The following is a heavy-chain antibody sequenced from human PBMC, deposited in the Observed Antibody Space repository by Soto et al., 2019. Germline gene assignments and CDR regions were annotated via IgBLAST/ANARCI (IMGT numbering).Heavy chain of an antibody. CDR3: VQSRCGGDCLEIYSSHAYNGLDV. CDR1: GLSLRTTGVG. V-gene: IGHV2-5*02. CDR2: LYWDDDK. J-gene: IGHJ6*02. Sequence: QVTLKESGPTLVKPTQTLTLTCTVSGLSLRTTGVGVGWVRQPPGKALEWLALLYWDDDKRYSPSLRSRLTIAKDTSDKQVGLTMTNMDTVDTATYYCVQSRCGGDCLEIYSSHAYNGLDVWGQGTTVTVSS. D-gene: IGHD2-21*02.